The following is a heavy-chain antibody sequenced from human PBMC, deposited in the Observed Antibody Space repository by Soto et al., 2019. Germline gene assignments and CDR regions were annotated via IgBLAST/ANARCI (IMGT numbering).Heavy chain of an antibody. CDR1: GFTFSNAW. D-gene: IGHD3-3*01. J-gene: IGHJ3*02. CDR3: TTDHDFWLASDAFDI. Sequence: GGSLRLSCAASGFTFSNAWMNWVRQAPGKGLEWVGRIKSKTDGGTTDYAAPVKGKFTISRDDSKNTPYLQMNSLKTEDTAVYYCTTDHDFWLASDAFDIWGQGTMVTVSS. CDR2: IKSKTDGGTT. V-gene: IGHV3-15*07.